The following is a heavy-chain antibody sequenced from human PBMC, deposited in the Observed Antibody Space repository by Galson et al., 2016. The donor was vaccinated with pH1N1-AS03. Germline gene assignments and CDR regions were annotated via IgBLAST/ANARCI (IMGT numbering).Heavy chain of an antibody. CDR3: ARGGQWLPRFAYYYYYMDV. CDR2: IVPIFGSA. V-gene: IGHV1-69*05. CDR1: GGTFSNYA. D-gene: IGHD6-19*01. J-gene: IGHJ6*03. Sequence: SVKVSCKASGGTFSNYAVSWVRQAPGQGLEWLGGIVPIFGSASYAQKFQGRVTITTDESTATASMELSSLTSEDTAVYYCARGGQWLPRFAYYYYYMDVWGQGTTVTVSS.